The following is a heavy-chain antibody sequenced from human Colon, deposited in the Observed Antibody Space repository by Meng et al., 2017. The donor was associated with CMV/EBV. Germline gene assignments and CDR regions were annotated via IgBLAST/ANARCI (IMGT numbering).Heavy chain of an antibody. CDR1: GGSINNYS. CDR3: ARDWGYCSGDTCHSHFDY. D-gene: IGHD2-15*01. J-gene: IGHJ4*02. CDR2: IYSDGTT. V-gene: IGHV4-4*07. Sequence: HVPLQEPGQGLVRPSRPLSPTCTVSGGSINNYSWNWIRQPAGKGLEWIGRIYSDGTTNYNPSLRSRVSMSVDTSKNQFSLKLTSATAADTAVYYCARDWGYCSGDTCHSHFDYWGQGTLVTVPS.